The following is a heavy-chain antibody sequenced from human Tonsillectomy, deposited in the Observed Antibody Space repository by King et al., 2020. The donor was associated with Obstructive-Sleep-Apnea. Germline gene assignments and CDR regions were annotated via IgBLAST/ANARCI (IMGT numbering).Heavy chain of an antibody. CDR3: TRDGSGWPRDAFDI. J-gene: IGHJ3*02. CDR1: GFTFPDYT. CDR2: IRTKVYGGTA. V-gene: IGHV3-49*03. D-gene: IGHD6-19*01. Sequence: VQLVESGGGLVQPGRSLRLSCTASGFTFPDYTLSWFRQAPGKGLEWVGFIRTKVYGGTAEYAASVKGRFTIPRHDSKSIAYLQMNSLKTEDTALYYCTRDGSGWPRDAFDIWGQGTMVTVSS.